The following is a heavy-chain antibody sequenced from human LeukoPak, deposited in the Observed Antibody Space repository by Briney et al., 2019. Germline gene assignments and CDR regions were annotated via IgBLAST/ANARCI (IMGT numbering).Heavy chain of an antibody. CDR3: ARWDDSAWAFGN. CDR2: ISHSGTT. D-gene: IGHD6-19*01. V-gene: IGHV4-59*08. J-gene: IGHJ4*02. Sequence: SETLSLTCIVSGGSISTYSWNWIRQSPGKGLEWVGYISHSGTTSYDSYFRSRVTISVDTSKNQLSLELTSVTAADTAVYYCARWDDSAWAFGNWGPGTLVTVSS. CDR1: GGSISTYS.